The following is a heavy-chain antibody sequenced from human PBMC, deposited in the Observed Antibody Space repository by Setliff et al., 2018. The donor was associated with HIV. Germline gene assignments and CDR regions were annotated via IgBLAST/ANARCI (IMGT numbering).Heavy chain of an antibody. Sequence: TSETLSLTCAVSGVSTTNFYWSWIRQPPGKGLEWIGYLYNSGNTKYNPSLKSRVTISIDMSKTHLSLSLTSVTAADTALYYCALWGYSNAGGFDYWGRGTLVTVSS. CDR2: LYNSGNT. J-gene: IGHJ4*02. CDR3: ALWGYSNAGGFDY. CDR1: GVSTTNFY. V-gene: IGHV4-59*08. D-gene: IGHD5-12*01.